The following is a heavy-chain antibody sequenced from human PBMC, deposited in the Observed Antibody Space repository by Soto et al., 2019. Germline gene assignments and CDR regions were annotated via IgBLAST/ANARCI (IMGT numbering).Heavy chain of an antibody. CDR3: VREDGIPGATSAFDY. Sequence: ESGGGLVKPGGSLRVSCEASGFSFNTYNMNWVRQAPEKGLEWVSSINGRGNYIYYADSVKGRFTISRDNAKNSLYLQMNSLRVEDTAVYYCVREDGIPGATSAFDYWGQGTPVTVSS. J-gene: IGHJ4*02. CDR1: GFSFNTYN. V-gene: IGHV3-21*06. D-gene: IGHD1-26*01. CDR2: INGRGNYI.